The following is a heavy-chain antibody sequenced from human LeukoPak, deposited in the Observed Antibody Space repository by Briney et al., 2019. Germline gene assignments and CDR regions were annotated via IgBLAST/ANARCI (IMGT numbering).Heavy chain of an antibody. CDR3: AKAPRPWVGGATGSRYYFDY. V-gene: IGHV3-30*04. CDR1: GFTFSSYA. Sequence: QSGGSLRLSCAASGFTFSSYAMHWVRQAPGKGLEWVAVISYDGSNKYYADSVKGRFTISRDNSKNTLYLQMNSLRAEDTAVYYCAKAPRPWVGGATGSRYYFDYWGQGTLVTVSS. D-gene: IGHD1-26*01. CDR2: ISYDGSNK. J-gene: IGHJ4*02.